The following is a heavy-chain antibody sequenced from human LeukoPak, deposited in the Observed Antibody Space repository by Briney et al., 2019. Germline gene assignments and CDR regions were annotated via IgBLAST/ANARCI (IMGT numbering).Heavy chain of an antibody. CDR3: ASVLYCGADCYSGRYFFDY. Sequence: GASVKVSCKASGYTFTGYYMHWVRQAPGQGLEWMGWINPNSGGTNYAQKFQGRVTMTRDTPTSTVYMELSSLRSEDTAVYYCASVLYCGADCYSGRYFFDYWGQGTLVTVSS. V-gene: IGHV1-2*02. J-gene: IGHJ4*02. D-gene: IGHD2-21*02. CDR2: INPNSGGT. CDR1: GYTFTGYY.